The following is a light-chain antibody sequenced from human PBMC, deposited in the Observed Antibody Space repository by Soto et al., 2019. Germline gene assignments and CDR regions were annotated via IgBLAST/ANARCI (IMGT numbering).Light chain of an antibody. CDR2: AAS. J-gene: IGKJ1*01. CDR3: QQTYNLPRT. Sequence: AIRMTQSPSSLSASTGDRVTITCRASQGISSYLAWYQQKPGKAPKLLIYAASTLQSGVPSRFSGSGSGTDFTLTINNMQREDFATYYCQQTYNLPRTFGQGTKVDIK. CDR1: QGISSY. V-gene: IGKV1-8*01.